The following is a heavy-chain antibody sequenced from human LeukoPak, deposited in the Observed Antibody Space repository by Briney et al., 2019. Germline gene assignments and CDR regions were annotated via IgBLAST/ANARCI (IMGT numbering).Heavy chain of an antibody. J-gene: IGHJ3*02. Sequence: SETLSLTCTVSGDSISTYYWSWIRQPPGKGLEWIAYIDYRGSTAYNPSLRSRVTIAVDTSRNQFSLKLSSVTAADTAVYYCARSRSGYSYDHAAFEIWGQGTMVTVSS. V-gene: IGHV4-59*01. CDR2: IDYRGST. D-gene: IGHD5-18*01. CDR1: GDSISTYY. CDR3: ARSRSGYSYDHAAFEI.